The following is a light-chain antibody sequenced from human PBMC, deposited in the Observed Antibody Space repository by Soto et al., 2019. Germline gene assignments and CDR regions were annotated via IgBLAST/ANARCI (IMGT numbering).Light chain of an antibody. J-gene: IGLJ2*01. CDR3: CSYAGSSPVV. CDR2: EVS. CDR1: SSDVGSYNL. V-gene: IGLV2-23*02. Sequence: QSALTQPASVSGSPGQSITISCTGTSSDVGSYNLVSWYQQHPGKAPKLMIYEVSKRPSGVSNRFSGSKSGNTASLTISGLQAEDEADYYCCSYAGSSPVVFGGGTKVTAL.